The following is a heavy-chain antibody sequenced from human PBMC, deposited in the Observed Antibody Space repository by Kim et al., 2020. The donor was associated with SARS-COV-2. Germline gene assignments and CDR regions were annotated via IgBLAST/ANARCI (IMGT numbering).Heavy chain of an antibody. Sequence: GALRLSCAASGFTFSSYGMHWVRQAPGKGLEWVAVIWYDGSNKYYADSVKGRFTISRDNSKNTLYLQMNSLRAEDTAVYYCARTPSYYYGMDVWGQGTT. CDR3: ARTPSYYYGMDV. CDR1: GFTFSSYG. J-gene: IGHJ6*02. V-gene: IGHV3-33*01. CDR2: IWYDGSNK.